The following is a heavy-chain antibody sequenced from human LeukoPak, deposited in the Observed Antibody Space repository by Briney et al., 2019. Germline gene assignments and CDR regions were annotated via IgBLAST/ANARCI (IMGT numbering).Heavy chain of an antibody. Sequence: GGSLRLSCAASGFTVSSNYMSWVRQAPGKGLEWVSVIYSGGSAYYADSVKGRFTISRDNSKNTLYLQMNSLRAEDTAVYYCARTYRKYYFDYWGQGTLVTVSP. V-gene: IGHV3-53*01. CDR3: ARTYRKYYFDY. CDR1: GFTVSSNY. J-gene: IGHJ4*02. CDR2: IYSGGSA.